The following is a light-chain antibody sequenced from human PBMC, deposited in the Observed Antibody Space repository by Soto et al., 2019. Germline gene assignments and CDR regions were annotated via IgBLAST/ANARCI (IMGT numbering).Light chain of an antibody. CDR1: QSISSW. CDR2: KAS. J-gene: IGKJ1*01. CDR3: QQYNSYYWT. V-gene: IGKV1-5*03. Sequence: DIQMTQSPSTLSASVGDRVTITCRASQSISSWLAWYKQKPGKAPKLLSYKASSLESGVPSRFRGSGSGTEFTLTISSLKPDDFETYYCQQYNSYYWTFGQGTKVDIK.